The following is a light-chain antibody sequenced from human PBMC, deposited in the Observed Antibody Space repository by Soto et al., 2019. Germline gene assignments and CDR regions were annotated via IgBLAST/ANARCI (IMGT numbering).Light chain of an antibody. Sequence: QSALTQPASVSGSPGQSITISCTGTSSDVGAYNDVSWYQQHPGKAPKLMIYEVINRHSGVSNRFAGSKSGNTTSLTISGLQAEDEGDYYCSSYTSGSTWVFGGGTKLTVL. CDR1: SSDVGAYND. CDR2: EVI. J-gene: IGLJ3*02. V-gene: IGLV2-14*01. CDR3: SSYTSGSTWV.